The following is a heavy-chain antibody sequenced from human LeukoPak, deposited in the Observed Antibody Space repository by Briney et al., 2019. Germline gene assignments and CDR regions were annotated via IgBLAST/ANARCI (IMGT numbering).Heavy chain of an antibody. Sequence: PSETLSLTCAVYGGSFSSYYWSWIRQPPGKGLEWIGYIYYSGSTNYNPSLKSRVTISVDTSKNQFSLKLSSVTAADTAVYYCARDDGSYYGSGRGYFDYWGQGTLVTVSS. CDR2: IYYSGST. V-gene: IGHV4-59*01. J-gene: IGHJ4*02. D-gene: IGHD3-10*01. CDR1: GGSFSSYY. CDR3: ARDDGSYYGSGRGYFDY.